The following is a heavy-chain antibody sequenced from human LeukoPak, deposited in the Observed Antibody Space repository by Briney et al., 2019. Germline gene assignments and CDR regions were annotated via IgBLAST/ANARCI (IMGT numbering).Heavy chain of an antibody. CDR3: ATENFGLGSPFDP. J-gene: IGHJ5*02. Sequence: ASETVSCKVAGYTLNEVSMHWVRQAPGKGLEWMGGFDPVDGERIYAQKFQGRVTMTEDTSTDTASMELSSLTSEDTAMYYCATENFGLGSPFDPWGQGTLVTVS. CDR1: GYTLNEVS. D-gene: IGHD3-16*01. CDR2: FDPVDGER. V-gene: IGHV1-24*01.